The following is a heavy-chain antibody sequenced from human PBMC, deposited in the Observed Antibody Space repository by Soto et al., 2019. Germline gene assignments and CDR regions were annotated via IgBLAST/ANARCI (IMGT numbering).Heavy chain of an antibody. CDR1: GFTFSSYG. D-gene: IGHD4-4*01. CDR2: IWYDGSNK. V-gene: IGHV3-33*01. J-gene: IGHJ5*02. CDR3: ARDQEVGHDYMSPLGFDP. Sequence: GGSLRLSCVASGFTFSSYGMHWVRQAPGKGLEWVAVIWYDGSNKYYADSVKGRFTISRDNSKNTLYLQMNSLRAEDTAVYYCARDQEVGHDYMSPLGFDPWGQGTLVTVSS.